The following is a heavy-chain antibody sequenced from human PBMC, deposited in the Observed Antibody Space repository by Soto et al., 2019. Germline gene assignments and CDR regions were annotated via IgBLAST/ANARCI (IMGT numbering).Heavy chain of an antibody. CDR1: GGSISSYY. Sequence: QVQLQESGPGLVKPSETLSLTCTVSGGSISSYYWSWFRQPPGKGLEWVGYIYYTGTTNYYPSLKSRATISADTSRNQSALNLSSVTATDTAVYCCARLGDYYQAFAYWRQGTLVTVSS. D-gene: IGHD3-22*01. J-gene: IGHJ4*02. CDR3: ARLGDYYQAFAY. V-gene: IGHV4-59*08. CDR2: IYYTGTT.